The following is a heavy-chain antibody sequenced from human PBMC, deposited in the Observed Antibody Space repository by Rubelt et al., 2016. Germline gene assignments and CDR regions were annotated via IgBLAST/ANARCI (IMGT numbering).Heavy chain of an antibody. Sequence: SGFTFSSYAMSWVRQAPGKGLEWVSAISGSGGSTYHADSVKGRFTISRDNSKNTLYLQMNSLRAEDTAVYYCARRQLWSFLFDYWGQGTLVTVSS. V-gene: IGHV3-23*01. D-gene: IGHD5-18*01. J-gene: IGHJ4*02. CDR3: ARRQLWSFLFDY. CDR1: GFTFSSYA. CDR2: ISGSGGST.